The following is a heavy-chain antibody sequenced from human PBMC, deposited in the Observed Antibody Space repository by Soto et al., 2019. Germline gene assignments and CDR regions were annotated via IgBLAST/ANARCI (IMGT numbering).Heavy chain of an antibody. CDR1: GYTFTSYG. V-gene: IGHV1-18*01. CDR2: ISAYNGNT. CDR3: AKIPGVAVAEYYYYGMDV. Sequence: GASVKVSCKASGYTFTSYGISWVRQAPGQGLEWMGWISAYNGNTNYAQKLQGRVTMTTDTSTNTAYMELRSLRSDDTAVYYCAKIPGVAVAEYYYYGMDVWGQGTTVTVS. D-gene: IGHD6-19*01. J-gene: IGHJ6*02.